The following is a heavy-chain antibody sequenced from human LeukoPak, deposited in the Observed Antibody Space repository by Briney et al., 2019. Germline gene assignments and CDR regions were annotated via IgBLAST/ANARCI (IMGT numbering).Heavy chain of an antibody. CDR2: INPSGGST. J-gene: IGHJ2*01. Sequence: ASVTVSCTASGYTFTSYYMHWVRQAPGQGLEWMGIINPSGGSTSYAQKFQGRVTMTRDTSTSTVYMELSSLRSEDTAVYYCATYLTGGVWYFDLWGRGTLVTVSS. V-gene: IGHV1-46*01. D-gene: IGHD7-27*01. CDR1: GYTFTSYY. CDR3: ATYLTGGVWYFDL.